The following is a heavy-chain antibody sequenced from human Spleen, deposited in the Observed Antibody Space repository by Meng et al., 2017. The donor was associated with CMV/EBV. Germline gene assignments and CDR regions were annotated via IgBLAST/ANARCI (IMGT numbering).Heavy chain of an antibody. CDR1: GYRFTSYW. D-gene: IGHD1-26*01. CDR2: FYPGDSDT. Sequence: SCMACGYRFTSYWIVWVRQMPGKGLEWMGIFYPGDSDTRNSPSFQGQVTISADKSLSTAYLQWSSLVASDTAIYYCARRGGSLNYFDYWGQGTLVTVSS. CDR3: ARRGGSLNYFDY. J-gene: IGHJ4*02. V-gene: IGHV5-51*01.